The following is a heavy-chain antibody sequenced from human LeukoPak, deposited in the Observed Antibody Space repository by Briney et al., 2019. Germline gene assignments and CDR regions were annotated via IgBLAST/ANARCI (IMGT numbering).Heavy chain of an antibody. CDR2: ISFPGSFE. V-gene: IGHV3-30*14. D-gene: IGHD1-26*01. Sequence: GGSLRLSCAASGFTFSSYVMHWVRQAPGKGLEWVAVISFPGSFEYYADSVKSRFTISADSSKSTLFLQMSSLRDEDTAVYYCAREGPLVGAKIGAFDIWGQGTMVTVSS. CDR3: AREGPLVGAKIGAFDI. CDR1: GFTFSSYV. J-gene: IGHJ3*02.